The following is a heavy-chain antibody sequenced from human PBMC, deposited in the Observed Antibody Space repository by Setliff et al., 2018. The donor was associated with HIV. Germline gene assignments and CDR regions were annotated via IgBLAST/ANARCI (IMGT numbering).Heavy chain of an antibody. J-gene: IGHJ4*01. CDR2: INHSGST. V-gene: IGHV4-34*01. CDR1: GGSFSGYY. CDR3: ARGCWGVGSTSCYGAY. D-gene: IGHD2-2*01. Sequence: SCAVYGGSFSGYYWSWIRQPPGKGLEWIGEINHSGSTNYNPSLKSRVTISVDTSKNQFSLKLSSVTAADTAVYYCARGCWGVGSTSCYGAYWGHGTLVTVSS.